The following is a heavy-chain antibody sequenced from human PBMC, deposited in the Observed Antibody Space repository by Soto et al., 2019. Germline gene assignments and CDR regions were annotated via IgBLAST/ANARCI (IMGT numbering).Heavy chain of an antibody. CDR2: ISYDGSNK. CDR3: AGGRQRRLLYFDS. CDR1: GFTFSSYA. D-gene: IGHD6-25*01. J-gene: IGHJ4*02. V-gene: IGHV3-30-3*01. Sequence: PGGSLRLSCAASGFTFSSYAMHWVRQAPGKGLEWVAVISYDGSNKYYADSVKGRFTISRDNSKNTLYLQMNSLRAEDTAVYYWAGGRQRRLLYFDSGGEETLVPFP.